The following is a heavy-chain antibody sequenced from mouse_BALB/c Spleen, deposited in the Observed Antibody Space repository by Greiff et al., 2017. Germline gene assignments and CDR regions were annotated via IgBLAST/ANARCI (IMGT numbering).Heavy chain of an antibody. J-gene: IGHJ3*01. V-gene: IGHV1-7*01. CDR3: ARGNYDYAVGFAY. CDR2: INPSTGYT. D-gene: IGHD2-4*01. CDR1: GYTFTSYW. Sequence: QVQLQQSGAELAKPGASVKMSCTASGYTFTSYWMHWVKQRPGQGLEWIGYINPSTGYTEYNQKFKDKATLTADKSSSTAYMQLSSLTSEDSAVYYCARGNYDYAVGFAYWGQGTLVTVSA.